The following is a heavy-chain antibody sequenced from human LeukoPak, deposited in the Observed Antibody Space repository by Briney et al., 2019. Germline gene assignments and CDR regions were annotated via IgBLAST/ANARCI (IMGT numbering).Heavy chain of an antibody. Sequence: SETLSLTCTVSRGSISTYYWNWIRQPPGKGLEWIGYIYYTGTTDYNPSLKSQVTMSVDASKNQFSLKLTSVTTADTAVYYCAREGHYYASGSGAFDIWGQGTAITVSS. CDR2: IYYTGTT. J-gene: IGHJ3*02. CDR3: AREGHYYASGSGAFDI. V-gene: IGHV4-59*01. D-gene: IGHD3-10*01. CDR1: RGSISTYY.